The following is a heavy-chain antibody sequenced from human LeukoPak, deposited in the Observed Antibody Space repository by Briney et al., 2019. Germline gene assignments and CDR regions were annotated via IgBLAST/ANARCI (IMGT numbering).Heavy chain of an antibody. CDR1: GYTVTTYA. J-gene: IGHJ4*02. CDR2: INVFNGNT. Sequence: ASGKVSCKASGYTVTTYAMHWGRQAPGQRLEGMGWINVFNGNTKYSQKFQGRVTITRDTSARTAYMELSSLRSEDTAVYYCVRDGHSYGQKGGVDYWGQGTPVTVSS. CDR3: VRDGHSYGQKGGVDY. D-gene: IGHD5-18*01. V-gene: IGHV1-3*01.